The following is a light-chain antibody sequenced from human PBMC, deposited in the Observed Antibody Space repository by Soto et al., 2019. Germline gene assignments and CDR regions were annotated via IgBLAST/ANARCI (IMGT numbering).Light chain of an antibody. Sequence: EIVFTQSPATLSLSPGERATLSCRASQSVSSYLAWYQQKPGQAPRLLIYDASNRATGIPARFSGSGSGTDFTLTISSLEXEDFAVYYCQQRSNWPPLWTFGQGTKVDIK. CDR1: QSVSSY. CDR2: DAS. J-gene: IGKJ1*01. V-gene: IGKV3-11*01. CDR3: QQRSNWPPLWT.